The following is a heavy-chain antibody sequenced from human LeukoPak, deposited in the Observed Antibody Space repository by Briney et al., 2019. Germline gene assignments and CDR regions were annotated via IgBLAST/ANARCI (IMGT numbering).Heavy chain of an antibody. Sequence: GGSLRLSCAASGFTFSSYSMNWVRQAPGKGPEWVSSISSSSSYIYYADSVKGRFTISRDNAKNSLYLQMNSLRAEDTAVYYCARGVGAIINPFDYWGQGTLVTVSS. D-gene: IGHD1-26*01. CDR3: ARGVGAIINPFDY. J-gene: IGHJ4*02. CDR1: GFTFSSYS. V-gene: IGHV3-21*01. CDR2: ISSSSSYI.